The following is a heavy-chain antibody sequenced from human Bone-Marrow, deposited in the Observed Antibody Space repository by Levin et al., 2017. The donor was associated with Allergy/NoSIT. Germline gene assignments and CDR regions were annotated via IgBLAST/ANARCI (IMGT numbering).Heavy chain of an antibody. CDR3: ARLADNWNVNWFDP. J-gene: IGHJ5*02. D-gene: IGHD1-20*01. CDR2: IYYNSYT. Sequence: ASETLSLTCTVSGASINSTNYYRGWIRQPPGKGLEWIGTIYYNSYTYYNPSLKSRVTISKDTSKNQFSLKLSSVTAADTAVYYCARLADNWNVNWFDPWGQGTLVTVSS. V-gene: IGHV4-39*07. CDR1: GASINSTNYY.